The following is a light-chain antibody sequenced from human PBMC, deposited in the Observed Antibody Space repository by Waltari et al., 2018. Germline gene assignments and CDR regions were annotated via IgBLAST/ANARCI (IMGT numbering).Light chain of an antibody. CDR2: DAS. J-gene: IGLJ2*01. CDR3: SSYTRVSASVV. Sequence: QSALTQPASVSGSPGQSITISCTGTSSDIGGYNYASWYQPHPGRAPKLIIYDASKRAAGVSVLFSCSKSGNTASLTISGLQAEDEADYYCSSYTRVSASVVFGGGTKLTVL. CDR1: SSDIGGYNY. V-gene: IGLV2-14*01.